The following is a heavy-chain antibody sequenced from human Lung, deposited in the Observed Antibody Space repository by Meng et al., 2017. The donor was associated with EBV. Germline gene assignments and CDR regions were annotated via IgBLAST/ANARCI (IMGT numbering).Heavy chain of an antibody. Sequence: VGLVGAGGGLGKPGGALRLSCGASGLIFSGYNIDWGRQAPGKGLEWVSSISPTSSHIYYADSVKGRFTISRDNAKNSVFLQMNSLRVEDTAVYYCAIPDSSGWGGGSWGQGTLVTVSS. CDR2: ISPTSSHI. CDR1: GLIFSGYN. J-gene: IGHJ5*02. CDR3: AIPDSSGWGGGS. V-gene: IGHV3-21*01. D-gene: IGHD6-19*01.